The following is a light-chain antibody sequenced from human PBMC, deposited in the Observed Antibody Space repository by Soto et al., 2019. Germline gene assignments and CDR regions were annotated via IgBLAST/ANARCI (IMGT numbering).Light chain of an antibody. CDR1: QDISNY. J-gene: IGKJ2*01. CDR2: DAS. Sequence: DIQMTQSPSSLSASVGDRVTITCQASQDISNYLNWYQQKPGKAPKLLIYDASNLETGVPSRFSGSGSGTDFTLTISSLQPEDIATYYCQQYDNRPPLGQGTKLEIK. V-gene: IGKV1-33*01. CDR3: QQYDNRPP.